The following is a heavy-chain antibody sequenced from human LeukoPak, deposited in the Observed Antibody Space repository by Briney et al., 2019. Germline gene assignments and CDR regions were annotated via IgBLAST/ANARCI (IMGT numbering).Heavy chain of an antibody. CDR2: IKSKTDGGAT. Sequence: PGGSLRLSCAASGFTFSNAWMSWVRQAPGKGLEWVGRIKSKTDGGATDYAAPVKGRFTISRDDSKNTLYLQMNSLKTEDTAVYYCTGLLWFGEFYYFDYWGQGTLVTVSS. CDR3: TGLLWFGEFYYFDY. CDR1: GFTFSNAW. J-gene: IGHJ4*02. V-gene: IGHV3-15*01. D-gene: IGHD3-10*01.